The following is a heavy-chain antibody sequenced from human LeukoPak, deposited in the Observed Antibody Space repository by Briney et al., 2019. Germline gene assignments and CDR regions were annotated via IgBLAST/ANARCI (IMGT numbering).Heavy chain of an antibody. Sequence: SETLSLTCAGSGGSISSGGYSWSWIRQPPGKGLEWIGYIYHSGSTYYNPSLKSRVTISVDRSKNQFSLKLSSVTAADTAVYYCVRGRRGTKDHDYWGQGTLVTVSS. CDR3: VRGRRGTKDHDY. D-gene: IGHD2-8*01. J-gene: IGHJ4*02. CDR2: IYHSGST. CDR1: GGSISSGGYS. V-gene: IGHV4-30-2*01.